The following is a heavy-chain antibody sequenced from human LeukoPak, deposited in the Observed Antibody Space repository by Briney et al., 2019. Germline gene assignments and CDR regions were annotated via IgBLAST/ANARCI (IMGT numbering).Heavy chain of an antibody. Sequence: PGGSLRLSCAASGFTFSSYSMNWVRQAPGKGLEWVSSISSSSSYIYYADSVKGRFTISRDNAKNSLYLQMNSLRAEDTAVYYCAKVIVTTRHPLVNWGQGTLVTVSS. J-gene: IGHJ4*02. V-gene: IGHV3-21*04. CDR2: ISSSSSYI. CDR3: AKVIVTTRHPLVN. CDR1: GFTFSSYS. D-gene: IGHD4-17*01.